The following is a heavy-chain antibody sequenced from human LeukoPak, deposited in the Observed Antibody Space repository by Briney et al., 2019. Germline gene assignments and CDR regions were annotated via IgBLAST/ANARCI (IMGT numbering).Heavy chain of an antibody. CDR1: GGSISTSNYY. CDR2: IFYSGST. V-gene: IGHV4-39*07. D-gene: IGHD1-26*01. J-gene: IGHJ5*02. Sequence: SETLSLTCTVSGGSISTSNYYWGWIRQPPGKGLEWIGNIFYSGSTYYSPSLRSRVTISLDTSRNQFSLKLNSVTAADTAVYYCARVVSGSYFIPDWFDPWGQGTLVTVSS. CDR3: ARVVSGSYFIPDWFDP.